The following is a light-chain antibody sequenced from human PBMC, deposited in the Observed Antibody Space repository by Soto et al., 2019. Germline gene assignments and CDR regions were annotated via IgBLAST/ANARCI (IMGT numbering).Light chain of an antibody. V-gene: IGKV3-11*01. CDR3: QQRSNWPLT. J-gene: IGKJ4*01. Sequence: EIVSTQSPATLSLSPGERATLSCRASQSVSRYLAWYQQKPGQALRLVIYGASNRATGIPARFSGSGSGTDFTLTISSLEPEDFAVYYCQQRSNWPLTLGGGTKVDI. CDR2: GAS. CDR1: QSVSRY.